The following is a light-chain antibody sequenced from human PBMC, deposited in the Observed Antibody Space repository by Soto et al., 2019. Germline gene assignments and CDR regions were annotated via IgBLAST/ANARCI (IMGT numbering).Light chain of an antibody. Sequence: DIQMTQSPSSLSASVGDRVTITCQASQDINNYLNWYQQKPGKAPKLLIYDASNLETGVPSRFSGSGSGTDFTFTISSLRPEDIATYYCQQYDSLPPTFGQGTKVDIK. V-gene: IGKV1-33*01. CDR2: DAS. CDR3: QQYDSLPPT. J-gene: IGKJ1*01. CDR1: QDINNY.